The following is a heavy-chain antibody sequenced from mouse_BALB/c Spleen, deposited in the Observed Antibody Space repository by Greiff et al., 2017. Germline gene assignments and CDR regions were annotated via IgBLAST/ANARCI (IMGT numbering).Heavy chain of an antibody. CDR3: ARKVYGNLYYFDY. Sequence: VQLQQSGPGLVQPSQSLSITCTVSGFSLTSYGVHWVRQSPGKGLEWLGVIWSGGSTDYNAAFISRLSISKDNSKSQVFFKMNSLQANDTAIYYCARKVYGNLYYFDYWGQGTTLTVSS. CDR2: IWSGGST. CDR1: GFSLTSYG. D-gene: IGHD2-1*01. J-gene: IGHJ2*01. V-gene: IGHV2-2*02.